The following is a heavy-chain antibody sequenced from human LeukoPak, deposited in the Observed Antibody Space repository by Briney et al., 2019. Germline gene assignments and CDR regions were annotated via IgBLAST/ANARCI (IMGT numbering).Heavy chain of an antibody. Sequence: ASVKVSCKASGYTFTGYYMRWVRQAPGQGLEWMGWINPNSGGTNYAQKFQGWVTMTRDTSISTAYMELSRLRSDDTAVYYCARDMGGWDDYYYYYGMDVWGQGTTVTVSS. CDR2: INPNSGGT. CDR1: GYTFTGYY. V-gene: IGHV1-2*04. CDR3: ARDMGGWDDYYYYYGMDV. J-gene: IGHJ6*02. D-gene: IGHD6-19*01.